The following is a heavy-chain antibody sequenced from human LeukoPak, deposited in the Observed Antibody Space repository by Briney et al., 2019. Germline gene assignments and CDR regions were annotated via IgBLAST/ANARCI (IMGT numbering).Heavy chain of an antibody. D-gene: IGHD6-13*01. J-gene: IGHJ3*02. CDR1: GYTFTSYY. CDR2: INPSGGST. Sequence: GASVKVSCKASGYTFTSYYMHWVRQAPGQGLEWMGIINPSGGSTSYAQKFQGRVTMTRDTSTSTVYMELSSLRSEDTAVYYCAREEGSSSWYPGRAFDIWGQGTMVTVSS. V-gene: IGHV1-46*01. CDR3: AREEGSSSWYPGRAFDI.